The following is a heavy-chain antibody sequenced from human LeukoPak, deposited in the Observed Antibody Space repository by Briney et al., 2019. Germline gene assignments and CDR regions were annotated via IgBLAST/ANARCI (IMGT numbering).Heavy chain of an antibody. V-gene: IGHV3-30*02. CDR3: ERDFLTLPHTYHES. D-gene: IGHD2-2*01. CDR1: ESSFRNYG. Sequence: GGSLTLSFVWSESSFRNYGLDGVRQAPGKGLEGVAYIRYDGSQKYYGDSVKGRFTISRDNSKNTVYLQMNSLRDEDTAVYYCERDFLTLPHTYHESWGEGTLVTVSS. CDR2: IRYDGSQK. J-gene: IGHJ5*02.